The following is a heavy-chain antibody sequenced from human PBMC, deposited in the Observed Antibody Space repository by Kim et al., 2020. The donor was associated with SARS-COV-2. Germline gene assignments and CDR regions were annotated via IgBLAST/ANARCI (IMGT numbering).Heavy chain of an antibody. CDR3: AKGGDGYSRPLDY. V-gene: IGHV3-23*01. J-gene: IGHJ4*02. D-gene: IGHD5-18*01. Sequence: HADAVKGRFTTSRDNSKGTLHLKGNSLRAEDTAVYYCAKGGDGYSRPLDYWGQGTLVTVSS.